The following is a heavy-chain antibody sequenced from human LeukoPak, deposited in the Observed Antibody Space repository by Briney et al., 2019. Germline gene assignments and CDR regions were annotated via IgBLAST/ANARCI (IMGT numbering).Heavy chain of an antibody. J-gene: IGHJ4*02. Sequence: GGSLRLSCAASGFTVSSNYMIYSGGSTYYADSVKGRFTISRDNSKNTLYLQMNSLRAEDTAVYYCARAPRRGYYDSYSYLDYWGQGTLVTVSS. CDR1: GFTVSSNY. V-gene: IGHV3-53*01. D-gene: IGHD3-22*01. CDR3: ARAPRRGYYDSYSYLDY. CDR2: YSGGST.